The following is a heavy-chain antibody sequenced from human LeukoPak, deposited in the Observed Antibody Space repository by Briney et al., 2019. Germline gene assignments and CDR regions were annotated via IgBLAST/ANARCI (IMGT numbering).Heavy chain of an antibody. V-gene: IGHV3-48*04. Sequence: QAGGSLRLPCAASGFTFSSYSMNWVRQAPGKGLEWVSYISSSGSTIYYADSVKGRFTISRDNAKNSLYLQMNSLRAEDTAVYYCAELGITMIGGVWGKGTTVTISS. CDR1: GFTFSSYS. J-gene: IGHJ6*04. CDR2: ISSSGSTI. D-gene: IGHD3-10*02. CDR3: AELGITMIGGV.